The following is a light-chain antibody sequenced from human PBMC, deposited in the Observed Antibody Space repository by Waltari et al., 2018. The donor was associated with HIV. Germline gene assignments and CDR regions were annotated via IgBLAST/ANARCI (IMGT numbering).Light chain of an antibody. Sequence: QSALTQPASVSGSPGQSITIPCTGTSSDVGGYNLFSWYQHHPGKAPKLIIYKFSKRPAGVANRVSGSKSGNTASLTISGLQAEDEADYYCCAYAGSTTYVIFGGGTKLTVL. J-gene: IGLJ2*01. CDR2: KFS. CDR1: SSDVGGYNL. CDR3: CAYAGSTTYVI. V-gene: IGLV2-23*02.